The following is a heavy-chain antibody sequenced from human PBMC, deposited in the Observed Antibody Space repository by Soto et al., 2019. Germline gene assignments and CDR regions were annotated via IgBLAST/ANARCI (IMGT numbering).Heavy chain of an antibody. CDR3: ARDSLGYCSGGSCHHLFDY. J-gene: IGHJ4*02. CDR2: IYHSGST. Sequence: QVQLQESGPGLVKPSGTLSLTCAVSGGSIRSSNWWSWVRQPPGKGLEWIGEIYHSGSTNYNPSLKSRVTISVDKSKNQLSLKLSSVTAADTAVYYCARDSLGYCSGGSCHHLFDYWGQGTLVNVSS. D-gene: IGHD2-15*01. V-gene: IGHV4-4*02. CDR1: GGSIRSSNW.